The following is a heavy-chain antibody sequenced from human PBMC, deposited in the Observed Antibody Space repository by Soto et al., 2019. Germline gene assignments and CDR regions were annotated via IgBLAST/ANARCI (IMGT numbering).Heavy chain of an antibody. J-gene: IGHJ3*02. CDR2: ISYDGSNK. CDR1: GFTVSNNY. CDR3: ARDKDGYNPGGFDI. D-gene: IGHD2-8*02. Sequence: GGSLRLSCAASGFTVSNNYMNWVRQAPGKGLEWVAVISYDGSNKYYADSVKGRFTISRDNSKNTLFLQMNSLRAEDTAVYYCARDKDGYNPGGFDIWGQGTMVTVSS. V-gene: IGHV3-30*03.